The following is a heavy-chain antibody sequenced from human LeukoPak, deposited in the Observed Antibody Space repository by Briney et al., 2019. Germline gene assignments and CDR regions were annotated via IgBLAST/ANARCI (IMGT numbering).Heavy chain of an antibody. V-gene: IGHV3-74*01. Sequence: GGSLRLSCAASGFTFSSYWMHWVRQAPAKGLVWVSRINTDGSSTSYADSVKGRFTISRDNAKNTLYLQMNSLRAEDTAVYYCARGDDSSWYLGFDYWGQGTLVTVSS. J-gene: IGHJ4*02. D-gene: IGHD6-13*01. CDR1: GFTFSSYW. CDR3: ARGDDSSWYLGFDY. CDR2: INTDGSST.